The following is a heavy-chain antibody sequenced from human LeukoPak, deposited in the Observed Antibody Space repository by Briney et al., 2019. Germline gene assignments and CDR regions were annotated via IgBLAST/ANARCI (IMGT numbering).Heavy chain of an antibody. D-gene: IGHD5-18*01. CDR2: IYPGDSDT. J-gene: IGHJ3*02. CDR1: GYSFTSYW. CDR3: ARQGAMDTAMVTQGDDAFDI. Sequence: GESLKISCKGSGYSFTSYWIGWVRQMRGKGLEWMGIIYPGDSDTRYSPSFQGQVTISADKSISTAYLQWSSLKASDTAMYYCARQGAMDTAMVTQGDDAFDIWGQGTMVTVSS. V-gene: IGHV5-51*01.